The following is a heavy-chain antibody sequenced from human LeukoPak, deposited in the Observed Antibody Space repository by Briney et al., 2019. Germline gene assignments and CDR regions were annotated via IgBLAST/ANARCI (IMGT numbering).Heavy chain of an antibody. J-gene: IGHJ3*02. CDR2: INSDGSST. D-gene: IGHD2-2*01. CDR3: ARELGYCSSTSCYADAFDI. CDR1: GFTFSSYW. V-gene: IGHV3-74*01. Sequence: PGGSLRLSCAASGFTFSSYWMHWVRQAPGKGLVWVSRINSDGSSTSYADSVKGRFTIFRDNAKNTLYLQMNSLRAEDTAVYYCARELGYCSSTSCYADAFDIWGQGTMVTVSS.